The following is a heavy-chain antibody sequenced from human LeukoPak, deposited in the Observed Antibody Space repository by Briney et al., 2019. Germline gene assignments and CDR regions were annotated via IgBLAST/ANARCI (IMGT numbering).Heavy chain of an antibody. Sequence: ASVKVSCKASGGTFSSYAISWVRQAPGQGLEWMGGIIPIFGTANYAQKFQGRVTITADESTSTAYMELSSLRSEDTAVYYCARGTFSGSHRIPFDYWGQGTLVTVSS. CDR3: ARGTFSGSHRIPFDY. CDR1: GGTFSSYA. V-gene: IGHV1-69*01. CDR2: IIPIFGTA. D-gene: IGHD3-16*02. J-gene: IGHJ4*02.